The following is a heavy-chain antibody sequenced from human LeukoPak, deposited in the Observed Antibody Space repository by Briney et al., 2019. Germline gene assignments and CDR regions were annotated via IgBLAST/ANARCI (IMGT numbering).Heavy chain of an antibody. CDR1: GGSVSSGSYY. CDR3: ARTDPILQSDY. CDR2: IYYSGST. Sequence: SETLSLTCTVSGGSVSSGSYYWGWIRQPPGKGLEWIGYIYYSGSTNYNPSLKSRVTISVDTAKNQFSLKLSSVTAADTAVYYCARTDPILQSDYWGQGTLVTVSS. J-gene: IGHJ4*02. V-gene: IGHV4-61*01. D-gene: IGHD3-9*01.